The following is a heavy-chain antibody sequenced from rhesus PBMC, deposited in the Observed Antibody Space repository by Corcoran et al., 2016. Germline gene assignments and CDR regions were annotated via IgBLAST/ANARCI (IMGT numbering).Heavy chain of an antibody. D-gene: IGHD2-33*01. CDR3: ARNVALFDY. CDR2: ITYSGST. V-gene: IGHV4-122*02. CDR1: GGSLSSGYYY. Sequence: QVQLQESGPGLVKPSETLSLTCAVSGGSLSSGYYYWSSIRQPPGKGLEWIGYITYSGSTSYNPSLKSRVTISRDTSKNQFSLKLSSVTAADTAVYYCARNVALFDYWGQGVLVTVSS. J-gene: IGHJ4*01.